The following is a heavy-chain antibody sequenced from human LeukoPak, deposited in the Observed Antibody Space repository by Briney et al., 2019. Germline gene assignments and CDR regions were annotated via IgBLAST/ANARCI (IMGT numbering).Heavy chain of an antibody. J-gene: IGHJ3*02. V-gene: IGHV1-46*01. Sequence: GASVKVSCKASGYTFTSYYMHWVRQAPGQGLEWMGIINPSGGSTSYAQKFQGRVTMTRDTSTSTVYMELSSLRSEDTAVYYCASPWGDYSNYWAFDIWGQGTMVTVSS. CDR1: GYTFTSYY. CDR2: INPSGGST. CDR3: ASPWGDYSNYWAFDI. D-gene: IGHD4-11*01.